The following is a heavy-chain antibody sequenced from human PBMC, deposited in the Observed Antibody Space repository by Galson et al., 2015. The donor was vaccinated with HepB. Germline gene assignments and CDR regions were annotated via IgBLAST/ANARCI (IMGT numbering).Heavy chain of an antibody. CDR2: IYPGDSDT. CDR1: GYSFTSYW. V-gene: IGHV5-51*01. CDR3: ARLHAAYESYYFEY. D-gene: IGHD5-12*01. Sequence: QSGAEVKKPGESLKISCKGSGYSFTSYWIAWVRQTPGRGLEWMGIIYPGDSDTRYRPSFQGQVTISADKSISTAYLQWSSLNGSDTALYYCARLHAAYESYYFEYWGQGTLVTVSS. J-gene: IGHJ4*02.